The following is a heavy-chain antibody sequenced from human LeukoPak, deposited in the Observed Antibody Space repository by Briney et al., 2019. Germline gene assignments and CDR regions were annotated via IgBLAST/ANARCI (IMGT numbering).Heavy chain of an antibody. D-gene: IGHD3-16*02. CDR3: AKTRYYYYYMDV. Sequence: GGSLRLSCAASGITFSSHAMNWVRQAPGKGLEWVSVISGSGNVYQAASVKGRFTISRDNSKNTLYLQMNALRVEDTATYYCAKTRYYYYYMDVWGKGATVTVSS. CDR1: GITFSSHA. CDR2: ISGSGNV. V-gene: IGHV3-23*01. J-gene: IGHJ6*03.